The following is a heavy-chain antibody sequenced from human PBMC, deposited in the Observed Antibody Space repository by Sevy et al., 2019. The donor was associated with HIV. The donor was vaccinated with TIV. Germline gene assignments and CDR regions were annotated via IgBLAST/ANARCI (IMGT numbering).Heavy chain of an antibody. CDR3: ASTRDYYDSSGYYFDY. CDR2: FDPEDGKT. CDR1: GYTLTELS. V-gene: IGHV1-24*01. Sequence: ASVKVSCKVSGYTLTELSIHWVRQAPGKGLEWLVTFDPEDGKTIYAQNFQGRVTMTEDTSTDTTYMELSSLSPEDTAVYYCASTRDYYDSSGYYFDYWGQGTLVTVSS. D-gene: IGHD3-22*01. J-gene: IGHJ4*02.